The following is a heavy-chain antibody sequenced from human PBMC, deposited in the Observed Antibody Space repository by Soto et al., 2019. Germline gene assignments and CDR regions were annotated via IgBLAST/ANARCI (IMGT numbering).Heavy chain of an antibody. J-gene: IGHJ5*02. CDR2: IFYTGST. Sequence: QVQLQESGPGLVQPSETLSLTCSVSGGSINSASYHCSWLRQQPGKVLEYIGYIFYTGSTYYNPSLETRLTISVDTSKNHVSLRLNAVTAAATAVYYCARIDYGDSAFHTRGRAILVTVSS. CDR3: ARIDYGDSAFHT. V-gene: IGHV4-31*03. D-gene: IGHD4-17*01. CDR1: GGSINSASYH.